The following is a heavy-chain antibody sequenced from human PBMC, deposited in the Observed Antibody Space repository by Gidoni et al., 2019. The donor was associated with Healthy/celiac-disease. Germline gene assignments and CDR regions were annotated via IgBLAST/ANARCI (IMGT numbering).Heavy chain of an antibody. D-gene: IGHD3-3*01. V-gene: IGHV3-7*01. CDR1: GFPFISYC. J-gene: IGHJ4*02. CDR2: IKQDGSEK. Sequence: EVQLVESGGGLVQPGGSLRLSCPASGFPFISYCMSWVRQAPGKGLEWVANIKQDGSEKYYVDSVKGRFTISRDNAKNSLYLQMNSLRAEDTAVYYCARESGWLLIFGVAGGLFDYWGQGTLVTVSS. CDR3: ARESGWLLIFGVAGGLFDY.